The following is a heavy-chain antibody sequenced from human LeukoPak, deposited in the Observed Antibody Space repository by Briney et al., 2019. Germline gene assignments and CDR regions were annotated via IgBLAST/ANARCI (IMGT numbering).Heavy chain of an antibody. CDR1: GFTFSSYS. Sequence: GGSLRLSCAASGFTFSSYSMKWVRQAPGKGLEWVSSISSSSSYIYYADSVKGRFTISRDNAKNSLYLQMNSLRAEDTAVYYCARDSGAYYDFWSGYYTSEAFDIWGQGTMVTVSS. V-gene: IGHV3-21*01. CDR2: ISSSSSYI. J-gene: IGHJ3*02. D-gene: IGHD3-3*01. CDR3: ARDSGAYYDFWSGYYTSEAFDI.